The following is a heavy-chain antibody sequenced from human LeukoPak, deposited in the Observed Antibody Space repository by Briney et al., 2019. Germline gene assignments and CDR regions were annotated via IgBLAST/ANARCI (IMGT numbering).Heavy chain of an antibody. CDR2: ISSSSSYI. J-gene: IGHJ4*02. V-gene: IGHV3-21*04. CDR1: GFTFSSYS. D-gene: IGHD6-19*01. Sequence: PGGSLRLYCAASGFTFSSYSMNWVRQAPGKGLEWVSSISSSSSYIYYADSVKGRFTISRDNSKNTLYLQMNSLRAEDTAVYYCAKALWLLPTDYWGQGTLVTVSS. CDR3: AKALWLLPTDY.